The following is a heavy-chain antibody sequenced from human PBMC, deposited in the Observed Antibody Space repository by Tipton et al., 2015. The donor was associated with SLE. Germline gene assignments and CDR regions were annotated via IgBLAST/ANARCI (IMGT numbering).Heavy chain of an antibody. CDR3: ALGAAAANFDY. Sequence: TLSLTCTVSGGYISSYYWSWIRQPPGKGLEWIGYIYYSGSTNYNPSLKSRVTISVDTSKNQFSLKLSSVTAADTAVYYCALGAAAANFDYWGQGTLVTVSS. D-gene: IGHD6-13*01. J-gene: IGHJ4*02. CDR2: IYYSGST. V-gene: IGHV4-59*08. CDR1: GGYISSYY.